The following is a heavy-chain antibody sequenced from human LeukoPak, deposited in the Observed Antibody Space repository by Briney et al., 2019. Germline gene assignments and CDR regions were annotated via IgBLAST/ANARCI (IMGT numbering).Heavy chain of an antibody. V-gene: IGHV3-23*01. CDR1: GFTFSTHA. J-gene: IGHJ4*02. CDR3: AKDRRLTTVTFDY. CDR2: IGGSDGST. Sequence: GGSLRLSCVASGFTFSTHAMSWVRLAPGKGLEWVSAIGGSDGSTYYADSVKGRYTISRDNSKNTLYLQMNSLRAEDTAVYYCAKDRRLTTVTFDYWGQGTLVTVSS. D-gene: IGHD4-17*01.